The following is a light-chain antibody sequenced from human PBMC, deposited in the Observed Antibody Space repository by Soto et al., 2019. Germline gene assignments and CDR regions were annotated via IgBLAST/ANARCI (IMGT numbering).Light chain of an antibody. J-gene: IGKJ1*01. Sequence: EIVLTQSPGTLSLSPGERATLSCRASQSVSSNYLAWYQRKPGQAPRLLIYGASNRATGLPNRFSGSGSGTDFTLTITRLEPEDFVVYYCQQYGSSPPTFGQGTKGEI. CDR1: QSVSSNY. V-gene: IGKV3-20*01. CDR3: QQYGSSPPT. CDR2: GAS.